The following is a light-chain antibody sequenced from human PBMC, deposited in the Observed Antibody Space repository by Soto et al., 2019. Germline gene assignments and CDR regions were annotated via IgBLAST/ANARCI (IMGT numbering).Light chain of an antibody. CDR3: CSYAGSSTLV. J-gene: IGLJ2*01. CDR2: EVI. V-gene: IGLV2-23*02. Sequence: QSALTQPASVSGSPGQSITISCTGTSSDVGSYNLVSWYQQHPGKAPKLMIYEVIKRPSGVSNRFSGSKSGNTASLTVSGLQAEDESDYYCCSYAGSSTLVFGGVTQLTVL. CDR1: SSDVGSYNL.